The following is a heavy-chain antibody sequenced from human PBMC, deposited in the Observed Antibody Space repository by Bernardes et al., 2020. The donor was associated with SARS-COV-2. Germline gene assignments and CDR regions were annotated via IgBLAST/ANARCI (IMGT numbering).Heavy chain of an antibody. V-gene: IGHV3-53*01. Sequence: GSLRLSCAASGFTVSSTYISWVRQAPGKGLEWVSVIDSGGSTNYADSVKGRFTISRDNSKNTVLLQMNRLRAEDTAVYYCARLTIWGQGTMVTVSS. D-gene: IGHD3-3*01. CDR3: ARLTI. J-gene: IGHJ3*01. CDR2: IDSGGST. CDR1: GFTVSSTY.